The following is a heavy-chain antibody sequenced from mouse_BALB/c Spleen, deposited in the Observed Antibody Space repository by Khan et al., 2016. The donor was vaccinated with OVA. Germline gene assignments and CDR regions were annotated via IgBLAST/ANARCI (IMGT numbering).Heavy chain of an antibody. J-gene: IGHJ3*01. CDR3: TRGGYDGLFAY. CDR2: INPNNGST. V-gene: IGHV1S81*02. CDR1: GYTFTTYY. D-gene: IGHD2-14*01. Sequence: QVQLQQSGAELVKPGASVKLSCKASGYTFTTYYMYWVKQRPGQGLECIGQINPNNGSTHVNEKFKNKASLTVDTSSSTAYMELSSLTSEDSAVYYCTRGGYDGLFAYWGQGTLVTVSA.